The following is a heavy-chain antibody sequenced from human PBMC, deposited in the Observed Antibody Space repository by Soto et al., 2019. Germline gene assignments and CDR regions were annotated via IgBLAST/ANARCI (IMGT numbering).Heavy chain of an antibody. CDR1: GGTFSSYA. D-gene: IGHD4-4*01. Sequence: QVQLVQSGAEVKKPGSSVKVSCKASGGTFSSYAISWVRQAPGQGLEWMGGIIPIFGTANYAQKFQGRVTITADESTSTAYMELSSLRSEDTAVYYCARDVSHYSATPGRYYGMDVWGQGTTVTVSS. CDR2: IIPIFGTA. J-gene: IGHJ6*02. CDR3: ARDVSHYSATPGRYYGMDV. V-gene: IGHV1-69*01.